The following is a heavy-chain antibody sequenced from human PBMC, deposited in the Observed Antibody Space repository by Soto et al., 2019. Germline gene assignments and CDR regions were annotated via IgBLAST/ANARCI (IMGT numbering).Heavy chain of an antibody. V-gene: IGHV3-33*01. J-gene: IGHJ5*02. D-gene: IGHD2-15*01. CDR2: IWHDGSQK. Sequence: PGGSLRLSCTASGLTFSSHGIHWVRQAPGKGLEWVAFIWHDGSQKYYADSVKGRFTVSRDNSDKVMYLQMNSLRVDDTAVYYCARGYCSSGRCYEPFDPWGQGTLVPVPS. CDR3: ARGYCSSGRCYEPFDP. CDR1: GLTFSSHG.